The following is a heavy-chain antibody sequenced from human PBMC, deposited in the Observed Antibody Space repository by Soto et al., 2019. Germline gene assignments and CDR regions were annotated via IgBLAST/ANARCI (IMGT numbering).Heavy chain of an antibody. CDR2: ISAYNGNT. D-gene: IGHD3-9*01. V-gene: IGHV1-18*01. CDR1: GYTFTSYG. J-gene: IGHJ3*02. CDR3: ARDRTYYDILTGFDAFDI. Sequence: QVQLVQSGAEVKKPGASVKVSCKASGYTFTSYGISWVRQAPGQVLEWMGWISAYNGNTNYAQKLQGRVTMTTDTSTSTAYMVLRSLRSDDTTVYYCARDRTYYDILTGFDAFDIWGQGTMVTVSS.